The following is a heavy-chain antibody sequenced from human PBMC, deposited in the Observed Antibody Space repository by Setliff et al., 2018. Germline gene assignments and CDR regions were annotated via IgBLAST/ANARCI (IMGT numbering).Heavy chain of an antibody. Sequence: SETLSLTCTVSGGSISSGVYYWAWIRQPPGKGLEWIGRIYYRGDTYYNASLKSRLTLSADTSKNQVSLNLRSVTAADTAVYYCARTGTYRYFDYWGQGTQVTVSS. CDR3: ARTGTYRYFDY. D-gene: IGHD1-1*01. CDR1: GGSISSGVYY. V-gene: IGHV4-39*01. J-gene: IGHJ4*02. CDR2: IYYRGDT.